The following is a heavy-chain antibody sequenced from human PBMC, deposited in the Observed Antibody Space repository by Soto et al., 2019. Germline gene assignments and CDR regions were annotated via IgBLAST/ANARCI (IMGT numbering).Heavy chain of an antibody. Sequence: QVQLVQSGAEVKKPGSSVKVSCKASGGTFSSYAISWVRQAPGQGLEWMGGIIPISGTANYAQKFQGRVTITADESTSKAYMELSSLRSEDTAVYYCARSQGSSTSLEIYYYYYYGMDVWGQGTTVNVSS. CDR2: IIPISGTA. V-gene: IGHV1-69*01. D-gene: IGHD2-2*01. CDR3: ARSQGSSTSLEIYYYYYYGMDV. CDR1: GGTFSSYA. J-gene: IGHJ6*02.